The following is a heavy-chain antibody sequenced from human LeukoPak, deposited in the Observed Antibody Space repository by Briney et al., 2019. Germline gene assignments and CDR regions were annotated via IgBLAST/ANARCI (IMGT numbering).Heavy chain of an antibody. D-gene: IGHD3-10*01. CDR1: GGTFSSYA. J-gene: IGHJ6*02. V-gene: IGHV1-69*04. CDR3: ARVGLWFGEWLSGMDV. CDR2: IIPILGIA. Sequence: SVKVSCKASGGTFSSYAISWVRQAPGQGLEWMGRIIPILGIANYAQKFQGRVTITADKSTSTAYMELSSLRSEDTAVYYCARVGLWFGEWLSGMDVWGQGATVTVSS.